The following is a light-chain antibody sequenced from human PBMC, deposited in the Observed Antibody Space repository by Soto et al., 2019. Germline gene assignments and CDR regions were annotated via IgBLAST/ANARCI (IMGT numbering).Light chain of an antibody. CDR3: QQYGSSGT. CDR1: QGVSRK. CDR2: GAS. Sequence: DIVMTQSPATPAVARGERVTFSCRASQGVSRKLAGYQHKPGQAPRLLIYGASNRATGIPDRFSGSGSGTDFTLAISRLEPEDFAVYYCQQYGSSGTVGQGTKVDIK. J-gene: IGKJ1*01. V-gene: IGKV3-20*01.